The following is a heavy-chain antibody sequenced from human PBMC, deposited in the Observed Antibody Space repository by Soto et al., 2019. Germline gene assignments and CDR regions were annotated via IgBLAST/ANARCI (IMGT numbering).Heavy chain of an antibody. J-gene: IGHJ4*02. V-gene: IGHV4-31*03. CDR3: SRGRDPHKGGRS. CDR2: IYYSGST. D-gene: IGHD3-16*01. Sequence: PSETLSLTCTVSGGSISSGGYYWSWIRQHPGKGLEWIGYIYYSGSTYYNPSLNNRVTISVDTSKNQFSLKLSSVTAADTAVYYCSRGRDPHKGGRSWGQGTLVTVSS. CDR1: GGSISSGGYY.